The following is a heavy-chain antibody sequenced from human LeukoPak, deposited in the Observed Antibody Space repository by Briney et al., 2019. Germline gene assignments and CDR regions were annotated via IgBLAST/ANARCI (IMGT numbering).Heavy chain of an antibody. CDR3: AREKGYGDYERWAFDI. CDR2: IYYSGST. J-gene: IGHJ3*02. CDR1: GGSISSYY. Sequence: PSETLSLTCTVSGGSISSYYWSWIRQPPGKGLEWIGYIYYSGSTNYNPSLKSRVTISVDTSKNQFSLKLSSVTAADTAVYYCAREKGYGDYERWAFDIWGQGTMVTVSS. V-gene: IGHV4-59*12. D-gene: IGHD4-17*01.